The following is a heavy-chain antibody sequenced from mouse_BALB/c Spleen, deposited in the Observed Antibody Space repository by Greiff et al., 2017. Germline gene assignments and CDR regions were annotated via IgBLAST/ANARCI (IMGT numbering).Heavy chain of an antibody. CDR3: ARLDDYLAC. D-gene: IGHD2-4*01. Sequence: EVQLVESGGDLVKPGGSLKLSCAASGFTFSSYGMSWVRQTPDKRLEWVATISSGGSYTYYPDSVKWRFTISRDNAKNTLYLQMSSLKSEDTTMYYCARLDDYLACWGKGTLGTVSA. J-gene: IGHJ3*01. CDR2: ISSGGSYT. CDR1: GFTFSSYG. V-gene: IGHV5-6*01.